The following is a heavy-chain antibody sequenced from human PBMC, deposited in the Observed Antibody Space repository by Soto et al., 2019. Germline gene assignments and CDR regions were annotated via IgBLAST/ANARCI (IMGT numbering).Heavy chain of an antibody. J-gene: IGHJ3*02. CDR3: ARDVREYYDFWSGPRDPFDI. CDR2: IHYSGST. V-gene: IGHV4-59*01. CDR1: GGSISSYY. Sequence: SETLSLTCTVSGGSISSYYWSWIRQPPGKGLEWIGYIHYSGSTNYNPSLKSRVTTSVDTSKNEFSLKLSFVTAADTAVYYCARDVREYYDFWSGPRDPFDIWGQGTMVTVSS. D-gene: IGHD3-3*01.